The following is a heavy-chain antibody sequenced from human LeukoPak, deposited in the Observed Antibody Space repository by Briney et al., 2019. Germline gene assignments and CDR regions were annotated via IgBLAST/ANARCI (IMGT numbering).Heavy chain of an antibody. Sequence: GGSLRLSCAASGFTFSTYNMNWVRQAPGKGLEWVSSITSGGTYTYYADSVKGRFTTYRDNAKNSLSLQLSSLRAEDTAVYYCARGHYDILTASYKWTPDYWGQGILVTVSS. V-gene: IGHV3-21*06. CDR3: ARGHYDILTASYKWTPDY. J-gene: IGHJ4*02. CDR1: GFTFSTYN. D-gene: IGHD3-9*01. CDR2: ITSGGTYT.